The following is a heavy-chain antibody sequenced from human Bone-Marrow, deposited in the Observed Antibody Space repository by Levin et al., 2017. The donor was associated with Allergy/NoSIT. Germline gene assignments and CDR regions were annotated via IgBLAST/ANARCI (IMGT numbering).Heavy chain of an antibody. V-gene: IGHV3-30*18. CDR2: ILYDGSKK. Sequence: QSGGSLRLSCAVSGFPFSTHAMHWVRQAPGKGLEWVAVILYDGSKKYYADSVKGRFTISRDNSNNTLYLQMSGLKTEDTALYYCAKGKRPFCTSTSCLIDEWGQGTLVIVSS. J-gene: IGHJ4*02. CDR1: GFPFSTHA. CDR3: AKGKRPFCTSTSCLIDE. D-gene: IGHD2-2*01.